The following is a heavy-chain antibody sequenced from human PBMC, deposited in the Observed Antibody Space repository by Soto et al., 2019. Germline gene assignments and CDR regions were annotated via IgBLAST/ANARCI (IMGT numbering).Heavy chain of an antibody. CDR2: IYYSGST. J-gene: IGHJ5*02. Sequence: SETLSLTCTVSGGSISSYYWSWIRQPPGKGLEWIGYIYYSGSTNYNPSLKSRVTISVDTSKNQFSLKLSSVTAADTAVYYCARARPGYYGSGSYYKWNWFDPWGQVTLVTVSS. CDR1: GGSISSYY. CDR3: ARARPGYYGSGSYYKWNWFDP. D-gene: IGHD3-10*01. V-gene: IGHV4-59*01.